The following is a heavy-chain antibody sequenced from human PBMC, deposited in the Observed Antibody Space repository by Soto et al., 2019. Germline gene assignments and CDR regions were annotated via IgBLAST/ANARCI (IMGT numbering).Heavy chain of an antibody. CDR1: GFTFSSYG. V-gene: IGHV3-30*18. CDR2: ISYDGSNK. CDR3: AKGGGPNYFDY. J-gene: IGHJ4*02. D-gene: IGHD3-10*01. Sequence: GGSLRLSCAASGFTFSSYGMHWVRQAPGKGLEWVAVISYDGSNKYYADSVKGRFTISRDNSKNTLYLQMNSLRAEDTAVYYCAKGGGPNYFDYWGQGTLVTVSS.